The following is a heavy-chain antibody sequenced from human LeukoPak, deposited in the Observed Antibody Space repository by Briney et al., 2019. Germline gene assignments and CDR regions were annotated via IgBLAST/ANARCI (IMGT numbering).Heavy chain of an antibody. D-gene: IGHD3-10*01. CDR3: VRDLREADH. Sequence: PGGSLRLSCVASGFTFSAYCMHWVRHGPEKGLEWVSRICPDGSVVNHADSVKGRFTTSRDNAKNTVVLQMNSLRVDDTAVYYCVRDLREADHWGLGTLVTVSS. CDR1: GFTFSAYC. V-gene: IGHV3-74*01. J-gene: IGHJ4*02. CDR2: ICPDGSVV.